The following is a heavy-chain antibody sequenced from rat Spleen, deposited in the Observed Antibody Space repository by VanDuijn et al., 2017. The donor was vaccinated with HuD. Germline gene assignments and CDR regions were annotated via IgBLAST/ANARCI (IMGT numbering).Heavy chain of an antibody. CDR2: IWGDGST. J-gene: IGHJ2*01. D-gene: IGHD3-2*01. Sequence: QVQLKESGPGLVQPSQTLSLTCTVSGFSLISYTVSWVRLPPGKGLEWMGVIWGDGSTDYNSAIKSRLSISRDTSKSQVFLKMNSLQTEDTAMYFCARGSAYFDYWGQGVMVTVSS. V-gene: IGHV2-15*01. CDR1: GFSLISYT. CDR3: ARGSAYFDY.